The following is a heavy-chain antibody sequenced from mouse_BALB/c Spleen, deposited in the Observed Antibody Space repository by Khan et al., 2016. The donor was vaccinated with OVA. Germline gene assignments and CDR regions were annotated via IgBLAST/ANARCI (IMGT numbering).Heavy chain of an antibody. CDR3: ARTTRMITTVMDY. J-gene: IGHJ4*01. V-gene: IGHV2-6*02. CDR2: IWTDGKT. CDR1: GYTFTSYG. D-gene: IGHD2-4*01. Sequence: QVQLKESGPGLVAPSQSLSITCTVSGYTFTSYGVHWVRQPPGKGLEWMVVIWTDGKTTYNSNRKSRRSISKDNAKSQSILKMNSLQTNDTAMYDCARTTRMITTVMDYWGQGTSVTVSS.